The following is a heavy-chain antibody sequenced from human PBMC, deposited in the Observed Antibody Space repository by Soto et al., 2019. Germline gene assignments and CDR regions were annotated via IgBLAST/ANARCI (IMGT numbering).Heavy chain of an antibody. V-gene: IGHV1-8*01. CDR3: ARVGSWSALNWFDP. Sequence: QVQLVQSGAEVKKPGASVKVSCKASGYTFTSYDINWVRQATGQGLEWMGWMNPNSGNTGYAQTFQVTLTMTRHTSISTAYMELSSLRSEDTAVYSCARVGSWSALNWFDPWGQGTLVTVSS. CDR1: GYTFTSYD. CDR2: MNPNSGNT. D-gene: IGHD6-13*01. J-gene: IGHJ5*02.